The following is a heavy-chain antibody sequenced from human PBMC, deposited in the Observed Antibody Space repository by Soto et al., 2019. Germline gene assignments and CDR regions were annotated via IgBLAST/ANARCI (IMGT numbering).Heavy chain of an antibody. CDR2: MNPNSGNT. J-gene: IGHJ4*02. CDR1: GYTFTSYD. V-gene: IGHV1-8*01. D-gene: IGHD5-12*01. Sequence: ASVKVSCKASGYTFTSYDINWVRQATGQGLEWMGWMNPNSGNTGYAQKFQGRVTMTRNTSISTAYMELSSLRSEDTAVYYCARVRDGYNYGPPGYWGQGTLVTVSS. CDR3: ARVRDGYNYGPPGY.